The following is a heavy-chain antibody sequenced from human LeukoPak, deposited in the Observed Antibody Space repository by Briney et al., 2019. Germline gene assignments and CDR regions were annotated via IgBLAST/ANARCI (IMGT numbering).Heavy chain of an antibody. CDR1: GLTFSSYA. CDR3: AKDRGRWLQIKPPRY. J-gene: IGHJ4*02. Sequence: GGSLRLSCAASGLTFSSYAMSWVRQAPGKGLEWVSTISGSGGSTYYADSVKGRFTISRDNSKNTLYLQMNSLRAEDTAVYYCAKDRGRWLQIKPPRYWGQGTLVTVSS. D-gene: IGHD5-24*01. V-gene: IGHV3-23*01. CDR2: ISGSGGST.